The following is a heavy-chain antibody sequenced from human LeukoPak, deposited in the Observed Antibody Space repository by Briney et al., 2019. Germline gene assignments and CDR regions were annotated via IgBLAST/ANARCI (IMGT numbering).Heavy chain of an antibody. CDR2: IYHSGST. CDR1: GYSISSGYY. V-gene: IGHV4-38-2*02. D-gene: IGHD2-15*01. Sequence: SETLSLTCTVSGYSISSGYYWGWIRQPPGKGLEWIGSIYHSGSTYYNPSLKSRVTISVDTSKNQFSLKLSSVTAADTAVYYCARDFVDIVVVVAAMTGAFDIWGQGTMVTVSS. CDR3: ARDFVDIVVVVAAMTGAFDI. J-gene: IGHJ3*02.